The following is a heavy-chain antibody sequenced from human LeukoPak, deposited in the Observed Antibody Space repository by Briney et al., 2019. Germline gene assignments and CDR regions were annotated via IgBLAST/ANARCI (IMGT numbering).Heavy chain of an antibody. CDR1: GGSFSGYY. Sequence: TSETLSLTCAVYGGSFSGYYWSWIRQPPGKGLEWIGEINHSGSTNYNPSLKSRVTISVDTSKNQFSLKLSSVTAADTAVYYCARAKARRPMVRGVTKINNWFDPWGQGTLVTVSS. V-gene: IGHV4-34*01. CDR3: ARAKARRPMVRGVTKINNWFDP. J-gene: IGHJ5*02. D-gene: IGHD3-10*01. CDR2: INHSGST.